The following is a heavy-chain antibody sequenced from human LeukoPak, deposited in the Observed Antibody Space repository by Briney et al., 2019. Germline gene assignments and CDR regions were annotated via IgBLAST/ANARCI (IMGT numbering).Heavy chain of an antibody. V-gene: IGHV5-51*01. D-gene: IGHD3-16*02. CDR2: IYPGDSDT. Sequence: GESLKIYCKGSGYSFTSYWIGWVRQMPGKGLEWRGIIYPGDSDTRYSPSFQGQVTISADKSISTAYLQWSSLKASDTAMYYCARHKIVEEVTHYYYYYYYMDVWGKGTTVTVSS. CDR1: GYSFTSYW. CDR3: ARHKIVEEVTHYYYYYYYMDV. J-gene: IGHJ6*03.